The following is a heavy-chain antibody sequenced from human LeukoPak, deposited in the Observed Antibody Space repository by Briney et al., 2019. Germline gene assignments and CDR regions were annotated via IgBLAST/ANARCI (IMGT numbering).Heavy chain of an antibody. D-gene: IGHD3-9*01. CDR1: GDSVSRKDAG. J-gene: IGHJ3*01. CDR3: AKEMLSSYDRMTGYYHQNAFDV. V-gene: IGHV6-1*01. CDR2: TYYRSKWYN. Sequence: SQTLSLTCAISGDSVSRKDAGWSWIRQSPSRGLEWLGRTYYRSKWYNDYAVSVKSRITINPDTSKNQFSLQLNSVTPEDTAVYYCAKEMLSSYDRMTGYYHQNAFDVWGQGTMVTVSP.